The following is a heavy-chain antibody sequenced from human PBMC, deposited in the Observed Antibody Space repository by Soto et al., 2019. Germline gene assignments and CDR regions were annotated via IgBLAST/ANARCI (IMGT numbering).Heavy chain of an antibody. V-gene: IGHV1-46*03. Sequence: ASVKVSCKASGYTFTSYYVHWVRQAPGQGLEWMGRIYPRGGSTDNAQKFQDRVTMTRDTSTSTVYMELSGLRSEDTAVYYCARVYALAWSGNDNSGAFDMRAQRTMVTVSS. CDR3: ARVYALAWSGNDNSGAFDM. CDR2: IYPRGGST. D-gene: IGHD3-3*01. CDR1: GYTFTSYY. J-gene: IGHJ3*02.